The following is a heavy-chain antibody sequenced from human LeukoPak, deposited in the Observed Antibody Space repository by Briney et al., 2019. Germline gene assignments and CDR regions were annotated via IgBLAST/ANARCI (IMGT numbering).Heavy chain of an antibody. CDR3: ARGGEVGKNIVVNSFDY. J-gene: IGHJ4*02. CDR2: INHSGST. D-gene: IGHD3-22*01. CDR1: GGSFSGYY. Sequence: SETLSLTCAAYGGSFSGYYWSWIRQPPGKGLEWIGEINHSGSTNYNPSLKSRVTISVDTSKNQFSLKLSSVTAADTAVYYCARGGEVGKNIVVNSFDYWGQGTLVTVSS. V-gene: IGHV4-34*01.